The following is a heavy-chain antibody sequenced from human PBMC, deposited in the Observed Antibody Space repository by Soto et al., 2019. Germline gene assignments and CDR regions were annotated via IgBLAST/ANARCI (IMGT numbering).Heavy chain of an antibody. CDR1: GYSFTNYW. V-gene: IGHV5-51*01. D-gene: IGHD6-19*01. CDR3: ARHRGYGSGWVNGASYYYYYDMDV. CDR2: IYPGDSET. J-gene: IGHJ6*02. Sequence: GESLKISCKGSGYSFTNYWIGWVRQMPGKGLEWMGIIYPGDSETSYSPSFQGQVTISADKSISTAYLQWSSLKAPDTAMYYCARHRGYGSGWVNGASYYYYYDMDVRGHGTTVTVSS.